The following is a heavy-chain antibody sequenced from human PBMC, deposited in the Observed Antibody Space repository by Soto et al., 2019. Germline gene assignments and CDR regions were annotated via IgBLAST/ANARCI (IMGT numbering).Heavy chain of an antibody. CDR3: ASPTPGINWNDVHYFDY. J-gene: IGHJ4*02. V-gene: IGHV1-69*01. CDR2: IIPIFGTA. CDR1: GGTFSSYA. D-gene: IGHD1-1*01. Sequence: QVPLVQSGAEVKKPGSSVKVSCKASGGTFSSYAISWVRQAPGQGLEWMGGIIPIFGTANYAQKFQGRVTITADESTSTAYMERSSLRSEDTAVYYCASPTPGINWNDVHYFDYWGQGTLVTVSS.